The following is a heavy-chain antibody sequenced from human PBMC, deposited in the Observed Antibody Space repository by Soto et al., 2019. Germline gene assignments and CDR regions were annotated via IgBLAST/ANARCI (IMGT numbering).Heavy chain of an antibody. CDR3: ARNPYYDFWSGYYYYYYGMDV. CDR2: INHSGST. CDR1: GGSFSGYY. J-gene: IGHJ6*02. V-gene: IGHV4-34*01. Sequence: SETLSLTCAVYGGSFSGYYWSWIRQPPWKGLEWIGEINHSGSTNYNPSLKSRVTISVDTSKNQFSLKLSSVTAADTAVYYCARNPYYDFWSGYYYYYYGMDVWGQGTTVTVSS. D-gene: IGHD3-3*01.